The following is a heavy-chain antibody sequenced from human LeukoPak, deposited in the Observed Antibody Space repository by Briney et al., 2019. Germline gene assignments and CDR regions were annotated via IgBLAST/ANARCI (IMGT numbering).Heavy chain of an antibody. CDR1: GYTFTGYY. V-gene: IGHV1-2*02. CDR2: INPNSGGT. CDR3: AREYSYGYYYFDY. J-gene: IGHJ4*02. Sequence: ASVKVSCKASGYTFTGYYMHWVRQAPGQGLEWMGWINPNSGGTNYAQKFQGRVTMTRDTSISTAYMELSRLRSDDTAVYYCAREYSYGYYYFDYWGQGTLVTVSS. D-gene: IGHD5-18*01.